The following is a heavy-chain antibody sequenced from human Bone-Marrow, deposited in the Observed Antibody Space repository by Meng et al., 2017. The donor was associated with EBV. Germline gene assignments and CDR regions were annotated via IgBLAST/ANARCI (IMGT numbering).Heavy chain of an antibody. CDR3: ARDGYYYDSSGPQKSYYFDY. V-gene: IGHV4-4*02. CDR1: GGSIASSNW. D-gene: IGHD3-22*01. J-gene: IGHJ4*02. CDR2: NYHSWST. Sequence: GPGLVNAAGTLSPSCSGSGGSIASSNWWSWVRQPPGKRVEWIGENYHSWSTNYNPSLKSRVTISVDKSKNQFSLKLSSVTAAGTAVYYCARDGYYYDSSGPQKSYYFDYWGQGTLVTVSS.